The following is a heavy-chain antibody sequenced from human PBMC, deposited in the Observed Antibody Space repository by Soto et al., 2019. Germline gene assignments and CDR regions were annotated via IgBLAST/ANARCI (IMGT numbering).Heavy chain of an antibody. Sequence: QVQLVQSGAEVKKPGSSVKVSCKASGGTFSNYAISWVRQAPGQGLEWMGGLIPIFGTPDYAQKFQGRVTITADGYTSTAYMELSSLRSEDTAVYYCASQLTGDSYYYGMDVWGQGTTVTVSS. D-gene: IGHD7-27*01. J-gene: IGHJ6*02. CDR1: GGTFSNYA. CDR3: ASQLTGDSYYYGMDV. V-gene: IGHV1-69*12. CDR2: LIPIFGTP.